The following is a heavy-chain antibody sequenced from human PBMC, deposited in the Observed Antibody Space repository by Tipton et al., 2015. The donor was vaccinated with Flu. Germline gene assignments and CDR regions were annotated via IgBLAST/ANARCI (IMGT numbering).Heavy chain of an antibody. CDR1: GYSFTNYF. D-gene: IGHD2-2*01. V-gene: IGHV1-46*01. J-gene: IGHJ6*02. Sequence: QLVQSGAEVQRTGASVKISCKSSGYSFTNYFIHWVCRAPGQGLEWMGVVNPSGGGTTYAQRFQGRVTMTTDTSTSTAYMELRNVMSEDTAIYYCAKDTSTSGYYVGMDVWGQGTTVTVSS. CDR3: AKDTSTSGYYVGMDV. CDR2: VNPSGGGT.